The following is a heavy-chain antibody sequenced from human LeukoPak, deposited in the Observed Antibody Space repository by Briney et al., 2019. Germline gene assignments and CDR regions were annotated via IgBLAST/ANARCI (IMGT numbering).Heavy chain of an antibody. D-gene: IGHD3-22*01. V-gene: IGHV4-39*07. Sequence: SETLSLTCTVSGGSISSSSYYWGWIRQPPGKGLEWIGSIYYSGSTYYNPSLKSRVTISVDTSKNQFSLKLSSVTAADTAVYYCARGDYYDSSGYSAHFDYWGQGTLVTVSS. J-gene: IGHJ4*02. CDR3: ARGDYYDSSGYSAHFDY. CDR2: IYYSGST. CDR1: GGSISSSSYY.